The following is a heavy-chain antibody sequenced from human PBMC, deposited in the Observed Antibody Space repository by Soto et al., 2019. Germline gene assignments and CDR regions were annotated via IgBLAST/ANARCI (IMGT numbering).Heavy chain of an antibody. CDR2: IFHRGTT. J-gene: IGHJ4*02. V-gene: IGHV4-38-2*01. Sequence: PSETLSLTCAVSGYSISSGYYWGWIRQAPGMGPEWIGNIFHRGTTYYNPSLKSRVSISVDTSKNQFSLSLYTVTAADTAVYYCARVDSPYYYNSSGYFTYWGQGILVTVSS. CDR3: ARVDSPYYYNSSGYFTY. CDR1: GYSISSGYY. D-gene: IGHD3-22*01.